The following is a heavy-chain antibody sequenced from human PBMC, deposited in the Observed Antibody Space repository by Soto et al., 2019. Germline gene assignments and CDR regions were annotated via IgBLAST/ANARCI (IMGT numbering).Heavy chain of an antibody. CDR2: VYYTGST. CDR1: GGSISNFY. D-gene: IGHD3-9*01. J-gene: IGHJ6*03. CDR3: ARTVLGPDLLAESFVDYYYYMDV. Sequence: ETLSLTCTVSGGSISNFYWSWIRQPPGNGLEWIGYVYYTGSTSYNPSLKRRVTFSADSSRGQFSLRLNSVTAADTAVYYCARTVLGPDLLAESFVDYYYYMDVWGQGTTVTVSS. V-gene: IGHV4-59*08.